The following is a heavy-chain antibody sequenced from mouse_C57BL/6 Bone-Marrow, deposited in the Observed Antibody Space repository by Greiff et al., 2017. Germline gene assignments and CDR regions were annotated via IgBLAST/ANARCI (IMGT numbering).Heavy chain of an antibody. D-gene: IGHD2-14*01. CDR1: GYTFTSYW. V-gene: IGHV1-59*01. CDR2: IDPSDSYT. Sequence: QVQLQQPGAELVRPGTSVKLSCKASGYTFTSYWMHWVKQRPGQGLEWIGVIDPSDSYTNYNQKFKGKATVTVDTTSSTAYMQLSSLTSEDSAVYYCAREVGQGHWGQGTLVTVSA. J-gene: IGHJ3*01. CDR3: AREVGQGH.